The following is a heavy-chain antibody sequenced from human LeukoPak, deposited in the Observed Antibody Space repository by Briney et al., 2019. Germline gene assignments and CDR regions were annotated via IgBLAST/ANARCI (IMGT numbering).Heavy chain of an antibody. CDR3: ACLGGVSAWAFDY. J-gene: IGHJ4*02. D-gene: IGHD3-16*01. CDR2: IYYDGSEQ. CDR1: GFTFGNHG. V-gene: IGHV3-33*01. Sequence: PGRSLRPSCAASGFTFGNHGMNWVRQAPGKGLEWVALIYYDGSEQYYADSVKGRFTISRDNSKNTVDLQMNSLRAEDTALYFCACLGGVSAWAFDYWGQGILVTVSS.